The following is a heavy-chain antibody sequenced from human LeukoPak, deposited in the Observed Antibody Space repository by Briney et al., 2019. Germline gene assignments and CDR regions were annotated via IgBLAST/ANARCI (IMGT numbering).Heavy chain of an antibody. CDR3: ARSLIVASEDY. V-gene: IGHV3-11*04. CDR1: GFIFDSFY. J-gene: IGHJ4*02. CDR2: ISASGAVP. D-gene: IGHD3-22*01. Sequence: GGSLRLSCAASGFIFDSFYMGWIRQVPGKGLDYIAFISASGAVPYYAESVKGRFTISRDNAKNSVSLQMNSLSADDTAVYYCARSLIVASEDYWGQGTLVTLST.